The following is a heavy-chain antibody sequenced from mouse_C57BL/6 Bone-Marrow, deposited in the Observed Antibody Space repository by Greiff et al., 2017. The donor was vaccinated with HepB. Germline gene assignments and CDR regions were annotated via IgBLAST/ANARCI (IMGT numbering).Heavy chain of an antibody. J-gene: IGHJ4*01. V-gene: IGHV1-55*01. Sequence: QVQLQQPGAELVKPGASVKMSCKASGYTFTSYWITWVKQRPGQGLEWIGDIYPGSGSTNYNEKFKSKATLTVDTSSSTANMQLSSLTSEDSAVYYGSAEWDYDNGSSYGYGMDYGGRGNSVTVTA. CDR1: GYTFTSYW. CDR3: SAEWDYDNGSSYGYGMDY. D-gene: IGHD1-1*01. CDR2: IYPGSGST.